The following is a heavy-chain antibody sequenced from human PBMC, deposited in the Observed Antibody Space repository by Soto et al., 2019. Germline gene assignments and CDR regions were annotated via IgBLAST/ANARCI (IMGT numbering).Heavy chain of an antibody. CDR1: GYTFTGYY. CDR3: ARDLRGYYYGSGSYSTSPLDY. V-gene: IGHV1-18*04. J-gene: IGHJ4*02. CDR2: ISAYNGNT. Sequence: GASVKVSCKAPGYTFTGYYIHWVRQAPGQGLEWMGWISAYNGNTNYAQKLQGRVTMTTDTSTSTAYMELRSLRSDDTAVYYCARDLRGYYYGSGSYSTSPLDYWGQGTLVTVSS. D-gene: IGHD3-10*01.